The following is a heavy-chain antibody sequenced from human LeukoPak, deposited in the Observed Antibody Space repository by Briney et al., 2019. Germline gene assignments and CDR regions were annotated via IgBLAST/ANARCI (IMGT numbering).Heavy chain of an antibody. CDR3: ARVYFYGSASYLSNWFDP. CDR1: GGSFSGYY. Sequence: SETLSLTCAVYGGSFSGYYWSWIRQPPGKGLEWIGEINHSGSTNYNPSLESRVTISVDTSKNQFPLKLNSVTAADTAVYYCARVYFYGSASYLSNWFDPWGQGTLVTVSS. V-gene: IGHV4-34*01. J-gene: IGHJ5*02. CDR2: INHSGST. D-gene: IGHD3-10*01.